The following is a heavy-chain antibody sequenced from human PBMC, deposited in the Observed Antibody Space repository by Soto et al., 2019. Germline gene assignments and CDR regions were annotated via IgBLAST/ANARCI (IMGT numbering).Heavy chain of an antibody. CDR2: LNPNSGNT. J-gene: IGHJ4*02. CDR3: ASTRDGDNVDC. Sequence: QVQLVQSGAEVKKPGASVKVSCKASGYTFTSYDINWVRQATGQGLEWMGWLNPNSGNTGYAQKFEGIVTMTRNTAISTAYMELSSLRSEDTTVYYCASTRDGDNVDCWGQGALVTGSS. CDR1: GYTFTSYD. D-gene: IGHD4-17*01. V-gene: IGHV1-8*01.